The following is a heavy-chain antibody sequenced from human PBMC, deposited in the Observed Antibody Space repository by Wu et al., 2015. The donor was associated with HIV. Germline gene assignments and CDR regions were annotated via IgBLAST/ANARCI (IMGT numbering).Heavy chain of an antibody. CDR1: GYTFTSYG. Sequence: QVQLVQSGAEVKKPGASVKVSCKASGYTFTSYGISWVRQAPGQGLEWMGWISAYNGNTNYAQKLQGGVTMTTDTSASTAYMELRSLRSDDTAVYYCARGENGRCSSTSCLYYYYYMDVWGKGTTVTVSS. CDR3: ARGENGRCSSTSCLYYYYYMDV. V-gene: IGHV1-18*01. CDR2: ISAYNGNT. D-gene: IGHD2-2*01. J-gene: IGHJ6*03.